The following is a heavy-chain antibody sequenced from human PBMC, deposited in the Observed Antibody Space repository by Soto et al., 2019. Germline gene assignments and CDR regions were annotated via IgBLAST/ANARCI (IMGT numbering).Heavy chain of an antibody. CDR2: IYYSGST. J-gene: IGHJ4*02. D-gene: IGHD6-13*01. CDR1: GGSISSGDYY. V-gene: IGHV4-30-4*01. Sequence: PSETLSLTCTVSGGSISSGDYYWSWIRQPPGKGLEWIGYIYYSGSTYYNPSLKSRVTISADTSKNQFSLKLSSVTAADTAVYYSVGIGQQPLDYWGQGTLVTVSS. CDR3: VGIGQQPLDY.